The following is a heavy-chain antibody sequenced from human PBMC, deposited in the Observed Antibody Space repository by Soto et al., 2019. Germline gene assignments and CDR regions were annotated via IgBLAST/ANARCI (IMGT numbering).Heavy chain of an antibody. J-gene: IGHJ4*02. Sequence: EVQLLESGGGLVQPGGSLRLSCAASGFTFSSYAMSWVRQAPGKGLEWASAISGSGGSTYYADSVKGRFTISRDNSKNTLYLQMNSLRAEDTAVYYCAKVSGGRPAFDYWGQGTLVTVSS. CDR2: ISGSGGST. CDR1: GFTFSSYA. V-gene: IGHV3-23*01. D-gene: IGHD3-10*01. CDR3: AKVSGGRPAFDY.